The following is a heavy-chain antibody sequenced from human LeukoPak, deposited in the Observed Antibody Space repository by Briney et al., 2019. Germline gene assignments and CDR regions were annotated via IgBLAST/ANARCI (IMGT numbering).Heavy chain of an antibody. Sequence: SETMSLTCTVSGGSISSSNYYWGWIRQPPGKGLEWIGSVYYSGSTYYNPSLKSRVTISVDTSKNQFSLKLTSVTAADTAVYYCARRGCSSTSCYGGTNLPFDYWGQGTLLTVSP. CDR3: ARRGCSSTSCYGGTNLPFDY. CDR1: GGSISSSNYY. J-gene: IGHJ4*02. V-gene: IGHV4-39*01. CDR2: VYYSGST. D-gene: IGHD2-2*01.